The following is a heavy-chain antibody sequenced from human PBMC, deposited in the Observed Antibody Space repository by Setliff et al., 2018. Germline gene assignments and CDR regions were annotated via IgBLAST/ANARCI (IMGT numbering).Heavy chain of an antibody. CDR3: ARAPRYFDPTGSYFDF. CDR2: LYTSGDT. Sequence: SLTCPVSGGSISSHYWTWIRQPAGKGLEWIGRLYTSGDTNYNPSLKSRVSMSLDTSKNQFSLKLTSVTAADTAVYYCARAPRYFDPTGSYFDFWGQGTLVTVSS. J-gene: IGHJ4*02. CDR1: GGSISSHY. D-gene: IGHD3-22*01. V-gene: IGHV4-4*07.